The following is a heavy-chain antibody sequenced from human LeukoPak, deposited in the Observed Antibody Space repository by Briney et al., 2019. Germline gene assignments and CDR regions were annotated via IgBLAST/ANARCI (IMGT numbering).Heavy chain of an antibody. J-gene: IGHJ2*01. CDR1: GGSISSYY. Sequence: PSETLSLTCTVSGGSISSYYWSWIRQPPGKGLEWIGYIYYSGSTNYNPSLKSRVTISVDTSKNQFSLKLSSVTAADTAVYYCARRPKGGYSYGYLRYFDLWGRGTLVTVSS. V-gene: IGHV4-59*12. D-gene: IGHD5-18*01. CDR2: IYYSGST. CDR3: ARRPKGGYSYGYLRYFDL.